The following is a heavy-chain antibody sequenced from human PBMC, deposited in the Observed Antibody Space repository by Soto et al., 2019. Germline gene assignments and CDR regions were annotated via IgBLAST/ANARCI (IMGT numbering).Heavy chain of an antibody. D-gene: IGHD6-6*01. CDR3: TRYSSSSKWYFDV. J-gene: IGHJ2*01. CDR1: GFTFSGPA. V-gene: IGHV3-73*01. Sequence: EVQLVESGGGLVQPGGSLKVSCAASGFTFSGPAMHWVRQASGKGLEWVGRIRSKGNNYATEYAASEKGRFTISRDDSKNTAYLQMNSLKTEDTAVYYCTRYSSSSKWYFDVWGRGTLVTFSS. CDR2: IRSKGNNYAT.